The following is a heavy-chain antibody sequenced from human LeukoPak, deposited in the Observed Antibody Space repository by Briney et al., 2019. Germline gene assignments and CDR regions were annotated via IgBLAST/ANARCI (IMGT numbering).Heavy chain of an antibody. CDR2: IHPEGNEK. CDR3: ARGDAFSGDH. CDR1: GFTFSNSW. V-gene: IGHV3-7*04. Sequence: GGSLRLSCAVSGFTFSNSWVSWVRQAPGRGLEWVANIHPEGNEKYHVESVKGRFTISRDNAKNSLFLQMNGLRVEDTAVYYCARGDAFSGDHWGQGTLVTVSS. J-gene: IGHJ4*02.